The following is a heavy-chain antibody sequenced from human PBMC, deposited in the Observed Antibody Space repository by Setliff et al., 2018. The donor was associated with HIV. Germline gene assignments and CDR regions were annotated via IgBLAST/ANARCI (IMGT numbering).Heavy chain of an antibody. D-gene: IGHD6-13*01. CDR3: ARKRGAATGTDYFDY. CDR1: GGTFSSYA. Sequence: GASVKVSCKASGGTFSSYAISWVRQAPGQGLEWMGGIIPIFGTANYAQKFQGRVTITTDESTSTAYMELSSLRSEDTAVYYCARKRGAATGTDYFDYWGQGTLVTVSS. V-gene: IGHV1-69*05. J-gene: IGHJ4*02. CDR2: IIPIFGTA.